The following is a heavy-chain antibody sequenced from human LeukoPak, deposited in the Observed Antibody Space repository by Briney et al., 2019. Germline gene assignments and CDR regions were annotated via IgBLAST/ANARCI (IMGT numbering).Heavy chain of an antibody. D-gene: IGHD4-17*01. CDR3: ARGGTVTRETPDYGMDV. CDR2: VYLSGST. J-gene: IGHJ6*02. Sequence: PSETLSLTCTVSGASIRSSGYYWGWIRQPPGEGLEWIGSVYLSGSTYYNPSLKSRVTISMDTSKNQFSLKLSSVTAADTATYYCARGGTVTRETPDYGMDVWGQGTTVTVSS. V-gene: IGHV4-39*01. CDR1: GASIRSSGYY.